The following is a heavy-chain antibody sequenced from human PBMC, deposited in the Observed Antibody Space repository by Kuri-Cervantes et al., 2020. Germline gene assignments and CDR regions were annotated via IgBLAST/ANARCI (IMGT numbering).Heavy chain of an antibody. CDR2: ISWNSGSI. V-gene: IGHV3-9*01. CDR1: GFTFDDYA. Sequence: SLKISCAASGFTFDDYAMHWVRQAPGKGLEWVSGISWNSGSIGYADSVKGRFTISRDNAKNSPYLQMNSLRAEDTALYYCAKGLNIPGPPEFDYWGQGTLVTVSS. J-gene: IGHJ4*02. CDR3: AKGLNIPGPPEFDY. D-gene: IGHD1-14*01.